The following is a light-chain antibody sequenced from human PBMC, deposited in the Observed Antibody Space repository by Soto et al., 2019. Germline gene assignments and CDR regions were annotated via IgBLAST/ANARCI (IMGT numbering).Light chain of an antibody. CDR3: LSSDSSGTYVV. Sequence: SYELTQPPSVSVSPGQTARVTCSGDALPKQYVYWYQQKPGQAPGVVIYKDTERPSGIPERFSGSSSGTTVTLTISGVQAEDQADYYCLSSDSSGTYVVFGGGTKVTVL. J-gene: IGLJ2*01. CDR1: ALPKQY. V-gene: IGLV3-25*02. CDR2: KDT.